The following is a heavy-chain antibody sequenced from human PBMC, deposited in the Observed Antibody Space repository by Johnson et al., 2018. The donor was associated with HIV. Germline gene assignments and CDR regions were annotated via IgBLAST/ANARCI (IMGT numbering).Heavy chain of an antibody. D-gene: IGHD2-2*01. CDR2: IGTAGDT. J-gene: IGHJ3*02. Sequence: VQLVESGGGVVQPGRSLRLSCAASGFTFSSYDMHWVRQATGKGLEWVSAIGTAGDTYYPGSVKDRFTISRENAKNSLYLQMNSLRADDTAVYYCAKDRTYQVSFLWDAFDIWGQGTIVTVSS. V-gene: IGHV3-13*01. CDR3: AKDRTYQVSFLWDAFDI. CDR1: GFTFSSYD.